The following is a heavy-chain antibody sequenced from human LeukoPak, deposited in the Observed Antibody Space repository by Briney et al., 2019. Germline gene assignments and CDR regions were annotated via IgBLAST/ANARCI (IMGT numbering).Heavy chain of an antibody. V-gene: IGHV4-59*01. D-gene: IGHD3-10*01. CDR2: IYYSGCT. J-gene: IGHJ4*02. CDR1: GGSLSSYY. CDR3: ARDYYFGSGTYSGFDY. Sequence: PSETLSLTCTVSGGSLSSYYWTWIRQPPGKGLEWIGYIYYSGCTNYNPSLKSRLTMSVDTSKNQFSLRLSSVTAADTAVYYCARDYYFGSGTYSGFDYWGQGTLVTVSS.